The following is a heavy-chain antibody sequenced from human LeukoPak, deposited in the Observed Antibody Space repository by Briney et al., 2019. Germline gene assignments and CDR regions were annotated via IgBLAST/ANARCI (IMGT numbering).Heavy chain of an antibody. V-gene: IGHV1-46*01. D-gene: IGHD3-22*01. J-gene: IGHJ5*02. CDR1: GYTFTNYY. CDR2: INPSGGTT. Sequence: ASVKVSCKTSGYTFTNYYIHWVRQAPGRGLEWMGIINPSGGTTNYAQKFQGRVTMTRDTSTSTVSMDLSSLTSDDTAIYYCARDAYRDGSGSSPNWFDPWGQGILVTVSS. CDR3: ARDAYRDGSGSSPNWFDP.